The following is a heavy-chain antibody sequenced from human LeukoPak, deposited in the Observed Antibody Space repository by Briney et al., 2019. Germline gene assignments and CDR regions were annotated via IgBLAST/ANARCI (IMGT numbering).Heavy chain of an antibody. J-gene: IGHJ4*02. CDR1: GGSFSGYY. Sequence: SSETLSLTCAVYGGSFSGYYWSWIRQLPGKGLEWIGEINHSGSTNYNPSLKSRVTISVDTSKNQFSLKLSSVTAADTAVYYCARGGYYGSGRGDWGQGTLVTVSS. CDR3: ARGGYYGSGRGD. V-gene: IGHV4-34*01. D-gene: IGHD3-10*01. CDR2: INHSGST.